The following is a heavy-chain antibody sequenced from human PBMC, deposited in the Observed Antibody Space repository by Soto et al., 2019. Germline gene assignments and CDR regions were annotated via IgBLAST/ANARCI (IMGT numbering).Heavy chain of an antibody. CDR3: ARDIATYYYDSSGYYSVGFDP. CDR1: GGTFSSYA. D-gene: IGHD3-22*01. Sequence: SVKVSCKASGGTFSSYAISWVRQAPGQGLEWMGGIIPIFGTANYAQKFQGRVTITADESTSTAYMELSRLRSDDTAVYYCARDIATYYYDSSGYYSVGFDPWGQGTLVTVSS. CDR2: IIPIFGTA. J-gene: IGHJ5*02. V-gene: IGHV1-69*13.